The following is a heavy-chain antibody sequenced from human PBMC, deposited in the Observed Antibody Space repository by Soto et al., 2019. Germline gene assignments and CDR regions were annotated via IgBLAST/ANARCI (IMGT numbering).Heavy chain of an antibody. V-gene: IGHV4-59*01. J-gene: IGHJ6*02. CDR1: GGSISSYY. CDR3: ARGFSNYYDSSGYGMDV. Sequence: PWETLSLTCTVPGGSISSYYWSWIRQPPGKGLEWIGYIYYSGSTNYNPSLKSRVTISVDTSKNQFSLKLSSVSAADTAVYSCARGFSNYYDSSGYGMDVWGQGTTVTVSS. CDR2: IYYSGST. D-gene: IGHD3-22*01.